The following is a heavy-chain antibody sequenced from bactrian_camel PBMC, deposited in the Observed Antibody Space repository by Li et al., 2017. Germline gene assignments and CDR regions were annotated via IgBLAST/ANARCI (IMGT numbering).Heavy chain of an antibody. Sequence: VQLVESGGGSVQAEGSLRLSCAASGYTDSPYCMGWFRQAPGKERERIATILNSGRTFVSAAVKGRFAISKDSPKNTLYLQMNSLKPDDTAMYYCWAGKSLGCESTWVGQGTQVTVS. V-gene: IGHV3S55*01. D-gene: IGHD1*01. CDR1: GYTDSPYC. J-gene: IGHJ4*01. CDR2: ILNSGRT.